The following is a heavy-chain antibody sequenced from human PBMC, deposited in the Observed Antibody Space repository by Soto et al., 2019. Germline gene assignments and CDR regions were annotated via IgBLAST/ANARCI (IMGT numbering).Heavy chain of an antibody. J-gene: IGHJ4*02. D-gene: IGHD1-26*01. CDR3: ARVGSGTKFDY. CDR1: GGSISSYC. CDR2: IYYSGST. Sequence: SETLSLTCTVSGGSISSYCCCWIRQPPGKGLEWIGYIYYSGSTNYNPSLKSRVTISVDTSKNQFSLKLSSVTAADTAVYYCARVGSGTKFDYWGQGTLVTVSS. V-gene: IGHV4-59*01.